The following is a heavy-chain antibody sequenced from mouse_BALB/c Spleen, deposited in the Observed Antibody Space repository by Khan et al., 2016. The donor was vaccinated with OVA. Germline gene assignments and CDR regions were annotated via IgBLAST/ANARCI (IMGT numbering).Heavy chain of an antibody. V-gene: IGHV1-77*01. Sequence: QVQLKESGAELARPGASVKLSCKASGYTFTDYYINWVKLRTGQGLEWIGEISPGSGDTYYNERFKGKATLTADKSSSTAYMQLSSLTSEASAVDFCARRNYFGYTFAYWGQGTLVTVSA. CDR3: ARRNYFGYTFAY. D-gene: IGHD1-2*01. CDR1: GYTFTDYY. CDR2: ISPGSGDT. J-gene: IGHJ3*01.